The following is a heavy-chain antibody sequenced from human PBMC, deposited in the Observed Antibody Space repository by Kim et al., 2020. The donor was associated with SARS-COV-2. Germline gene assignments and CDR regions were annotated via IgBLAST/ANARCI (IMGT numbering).Heavy chain of an antibody. CDR1: GGSFSGYY. CDR2: INHSGST. CDR3: ASSPRGYSSSWYLDY. V-gene: IGHV4-34*01. J-gene: IGHJ4*02. Sequence: SETLSLTCAVYGGSFSGYYWSWIRQPPGKGLEWIGEINHSGSTNYNPSLKSRVTISVDTSKNQFSLKLSSVTAADTAVYYCASSPRGYSSSWYLDYWGQG. D-gene: IGHD6-13*01.